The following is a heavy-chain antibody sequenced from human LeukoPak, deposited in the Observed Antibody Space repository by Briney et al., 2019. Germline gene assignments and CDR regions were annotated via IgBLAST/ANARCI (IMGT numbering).Heavy chain of an antibody. Sequence: ASVKASCKASGYTFTSYGISWVRQAPGQGLEWMGWISAYNGNTNYAQKLQGRVTMTTDTSTSTAYMELRSLRSDDTAVYYCARVPVVAAFYYFDYWGQGTLVTVSS. V-gene: IGHV1-18*01. CDR2: ISAYNGNT. J-gene: IGHJ4*02. CDR1: GYTFTSYG. CDR3: ARVPVVAAFYYFDY. D-gene: IGHD2-15*01.